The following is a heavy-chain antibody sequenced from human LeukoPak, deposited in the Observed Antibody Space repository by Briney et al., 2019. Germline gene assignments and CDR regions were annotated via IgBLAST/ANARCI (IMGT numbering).Heavy chain of an antibody. J-gene: IGHJ4*02. CDR3: ARGGVLKSVDY. CDR1: AGSIGSHY. V-gene: IGHV4-59*11. CDR2: VYDIGST. Sequence: LETLSLTCTVSAGSIGSHYWTWIRQTPGKGLEWIGYVYDIGSTKYNPSLKSRVTISVDTSRYQFSLRLSSVTAADTAVYYCARGGVLKSVDYWGQGTLVAVSS. D-gene: IGHD3-16*01.